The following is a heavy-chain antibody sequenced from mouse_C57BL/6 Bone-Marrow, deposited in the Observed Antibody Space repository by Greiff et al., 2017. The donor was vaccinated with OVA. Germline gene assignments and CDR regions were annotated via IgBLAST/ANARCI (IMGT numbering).Heavy chain of an antibody. V-gene: IGHV1-66*01. CDR2: IYPGSGNT. CDR3: ARWGVYYGNIYAMDY. D-gene: IGHD2-1*01. Sequence: VQLQQSGPELVKPGASVKISCKASGYSFTSYYIHWVKQRPGQGLEWIGWIYPGSGNTKYNEKFKGKATLTADTSSSTAYMQLSSLTSEDSAVYYCARWGVYYGNIYAMDYWGQGTSVTVSS. J-gene: IGHJ4*01. CDR1: GYSFTSYY.